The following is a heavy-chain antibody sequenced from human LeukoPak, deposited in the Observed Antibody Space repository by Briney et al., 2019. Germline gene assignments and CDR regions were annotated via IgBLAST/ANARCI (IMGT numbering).Heavy chain of an antibody. CDR1: GFTFSNYE. J-gene: IGHJ4*02. V-gene: IGHV3-48*03. CDR2: ISGSGSTI. D-gene: IGHD5-18*01. CDR3: ARVRSGYSHENYFDY. Sequence: GGSLRLSCAASGFTFSNYEMNWVRQAPGKGLEWVSCISGSGSTIYYADSVKGRFTISRDNAKDSLYLQMNSLRAEDTAVYYCARVRSGYSHENYFDYWGQGALVTVSS.